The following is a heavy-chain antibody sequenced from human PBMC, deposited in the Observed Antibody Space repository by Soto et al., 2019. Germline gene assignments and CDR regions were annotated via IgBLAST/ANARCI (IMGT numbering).Heavy chain of an antibody. V-gene: IGHV3-23*01. J-gene: IGHJ3*02. Sequence: GGSLRLSCAASGFTFSSYAMSWVRQAPGKGLEWVSAISGSGASTYYADSVKGRFTISRDNSKNTLDLQMNSLRDEDTAVYYCAKFVGATRSGAFDIWGQGTMVTVSS. CDR1: GFTFSSYA. CDR3: AKFVGATRSGAFDI. D-gene: IGHD1-26*01. CDR2: ISGSGAST.